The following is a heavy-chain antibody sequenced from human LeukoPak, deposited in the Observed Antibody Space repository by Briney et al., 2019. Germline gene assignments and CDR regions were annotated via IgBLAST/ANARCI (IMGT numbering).Heavy chain of an antibody. V-gene: IGHV4-59*01. J-gene: IGHJ3*02. Sequence: SETLSLTCSVSGGSISTYHWSWIRQPPGKGLEWIGYIYYNGDTKQNPSLNNRATISVDTSKNQFSLKLSSVTAADTAVYYCARESIAAAGTNAFDIWGQGTMVTVSS. CDR3: ARESIAAAGTNAFDI. D-gene: IGHD6-13*01. CDR1: GGSISTYH. CDR2: IYYNGDT.